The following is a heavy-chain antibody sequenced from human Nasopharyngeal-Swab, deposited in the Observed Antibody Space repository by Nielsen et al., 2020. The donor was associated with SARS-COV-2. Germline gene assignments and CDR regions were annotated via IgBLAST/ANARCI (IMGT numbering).Heavy chain of an antibody. CDR2: ISSSSSYI. J-gene: IGHJ5*02. D-gene: IGHD2-2*01. CDR1: GYSISSGYY. Sequence: GGSLRLSCTVSGYSISSGYYWGWVRQAPGKGLEWVSSISSSSSYIYYADSVKGRFTISRDNAKNSLYLQMNSLRAEDTAVYYCARDLIVVVPAAMDVHWFDPWGQGTLVTVSS. CDR3: ARDLIVVVPAAMDVHWFDP. V-gene: IGHV3-21*01.